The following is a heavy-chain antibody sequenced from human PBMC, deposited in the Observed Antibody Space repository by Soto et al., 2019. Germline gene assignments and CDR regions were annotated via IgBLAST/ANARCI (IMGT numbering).Heavy chain of an antibody. J-gene: IGHJ4*02. D-gene: IGHD3-22*01. CDR2: IIPIFGTA. CDR1: GGTFSSYA. V-gene: IGHV1-69*01. CDR3: ARDRPDYYDSSGYYSAFDY. Sequence: QVQLVQSGAEVKKPGSSVKVSCKASGGTFSSYAISWVRQAPGQGLEWMGGIIPIFGTANYAQKFQGRVTITADESTSPAYMELSSLRSEDTAVYYCARDRPDYYDSSGYYSAFDYWGQGTLVTVSS.